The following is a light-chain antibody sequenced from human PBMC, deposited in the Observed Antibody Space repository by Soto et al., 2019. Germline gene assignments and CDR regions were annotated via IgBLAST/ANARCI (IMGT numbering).Light chain of an antibody. CDR1: QAIARS. V-gene: IGKV1-39*01. CDR3: QQSYTTPLT. J-gene: IGKJ3*01. CDR2: AAS. Sequence: DIVMTQSPSSLSASVGDRVTITCRASQAIARSLNWYQQKPGKAPKLLIYAASNLQRGVPSRFSGSGSRTDFTLTISSLQPEDFATYYCQQSYTTPLTFGPGTKVDIK.